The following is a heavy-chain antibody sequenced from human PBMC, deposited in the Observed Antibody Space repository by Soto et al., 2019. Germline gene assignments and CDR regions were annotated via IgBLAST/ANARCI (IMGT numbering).Heavy chain of an antibody. D-gene: IGHD5-18*01. V-gene: IGHV3-33*01. CDR3: ARDDDGPGNSMDV. CDR2: ITRDGVDA. J-gene: IGHJ6*02. CDR1: GFTFSNYG. Sequence: QVQLVESGGGVVQPGTSLKLSCEPSGFTFSNYGMHWVRQIPDKGLDWVAVITRDGVDAKYAEFVQGRFRISRDNSINTLYLQMNSLTADDTAVYYCARDDDGPGNSMDVWGRGTTVTVAS.